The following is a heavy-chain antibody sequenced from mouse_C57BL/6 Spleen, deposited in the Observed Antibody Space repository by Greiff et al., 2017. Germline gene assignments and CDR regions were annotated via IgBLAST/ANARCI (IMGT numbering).Heavy chain of an antibody. CDR1: GYSFTSYY. D-gene: IGHD2-3*01. CDR2: IYPGSGNT. J-gene: IGHJ3*01. Sequence: QVQLKQSGPELVKPGASVKISCKASGYSFTSYYIHWVKQRPGQGLEWIGWIYPGSGNTKYNEKFKGKATLTADTSSSTAYMQLSSLTSEDSAVYYCARSSVYDGYYAGFAYWGQGTLVTVSA. CDR3: ARSSVYDGYYAGFAY. V-gene: IGHV1-66*01.